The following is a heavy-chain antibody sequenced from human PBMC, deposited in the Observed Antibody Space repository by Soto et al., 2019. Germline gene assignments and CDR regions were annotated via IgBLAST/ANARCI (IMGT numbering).Heavy chain of an antibody. V-gene: IGHV5-51*01. CDR3: STTFYDSSEHIHPYYGMDV. CDR2: IYPGDSDT. Sequence: ESLKISCKGSGYSFTSYWIGWVRQMPGKGLEWMGIIYPGDSDTRYSPSFQGQVTISADKSISTAYLQWSSLKASDTAMYYCSTTFYDSSEHIHPYYGMDVWGQGTTVTLS. J-gene: IGHJ6*02. D-gene: IGHD3-22*01. CDR1: GYSFTSYW.